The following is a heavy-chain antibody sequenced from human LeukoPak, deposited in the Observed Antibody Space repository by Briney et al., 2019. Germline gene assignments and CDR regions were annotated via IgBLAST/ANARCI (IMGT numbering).Heavy chain of an antibody. CDR1: GFTFSSHG. CDR3: ARGHPSATGYSSGWYFHY. J-gene: IGHJ4*02. D-gene: IGHD6-19*01. V-gene: IGHV3-23*01. CDR2: ITSGTRT. Sequence: GGSLRLSCVASGFTFSSHGMDWVRQAPGEGLEWVSGITSGTRTYYADSVKGRFAISRDNSKNTLYLQMNSLRAEDTAVYYCARGHPSATGYSSGWYFHYWGQGTLVTVSS.